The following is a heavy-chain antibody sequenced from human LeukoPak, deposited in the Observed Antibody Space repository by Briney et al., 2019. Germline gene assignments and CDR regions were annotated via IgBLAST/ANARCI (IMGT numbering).Heavy chain of an antibody. CDR3: ARESGGNSGYDFGY. CDR1: GYTFTGYY. J-gene: IGHJ4*02. D-gene: IGHD5-12*01. CDR2: IIPIFGTA. Sequence: SVKVSCKASGYTFTGYYMHWVRQAPGQGLEWMGGIIPIFGTANYAQKFQGRVTITADESTSTAYMELSSLRSEDTAVYYCARESGGNSGYDFGYWGQGTLVTVSS. V-gene: IGHV1-69*13.